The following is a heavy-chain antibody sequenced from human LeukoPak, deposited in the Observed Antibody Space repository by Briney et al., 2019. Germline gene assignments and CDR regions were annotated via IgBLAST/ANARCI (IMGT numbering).Heavy chain of an antibody. CDR2: IYPGDSDT. D-gene: IGHD2-2*01. CDR1: GYSFTNYW. J-gene: IGHJ5*02. V-gene: IGHV5-51*01. Sequence: GESLKISCKGSGYSFTNYWIGWVRHMPGKGLEWMGRIYPGDSDTRYSPSFQGQVTFSADKSISTAYLQWSSLKASDTAMYYCARHKDCSSTSCYSWFDPWGQGTLVTVSS. CDR3: ARHKDCSSTSCYSWFDP.